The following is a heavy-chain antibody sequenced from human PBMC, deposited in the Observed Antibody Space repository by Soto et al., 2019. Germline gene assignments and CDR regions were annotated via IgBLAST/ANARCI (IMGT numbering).Heavy chain of an antibody. CDR1: GLTFSIYW. CDR3: ASGTSGYYYG. Sequence: EVQLMESGGGLVQPGGSLRLSCAASGLTFSIYWMTWVRQAPGKGLEWVANIMEDGSDSYYVDSVKGRFTISRDNAKNSLYLDMTSLRAEDTAVYYCASGTSGYYYGWGQGTLVTVSS. CDR2: IMEDGSDS. J-gene: IGHJ4*02. D-gene: IGHD3-22*01. V-gene: IGHV3-7*01.